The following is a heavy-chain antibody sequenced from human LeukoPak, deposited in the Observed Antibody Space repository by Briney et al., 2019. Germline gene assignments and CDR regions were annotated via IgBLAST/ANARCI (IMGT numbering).Heavy chain of an antibody. D-gene: IGHD6-19*01. V-gene: IGHV3-23*01. Sequence: GGSLRLSCAASGITFSSHAMSWVRQAPGMGLEWVSAISGSGGTTYYADSVKGRFTISRDNSQNTLYLQMNSLRAEDTAVYYCAKSPSAGLVSRYASYYFDYWGQGTLVTVSS. CDR3: AKSPSAGLVSRYASYYFDY. CDR2: ISGSGGTT. J-gene: IGHJ4*02. CDR1: GITFSSHA.